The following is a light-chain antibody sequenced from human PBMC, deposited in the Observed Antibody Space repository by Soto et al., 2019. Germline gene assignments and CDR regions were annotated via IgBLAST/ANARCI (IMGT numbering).Light chain of an antibody. CDR3: QHYGTSPPDT. Sequence: EIVLTQSPGTLSLSPGERATLSCRASQSVGSGYLAWFQQKAGQTPRLLIYGTSHRPTYIPDRFSGSGSGTDFTLTISRGEPEDFAVYYCQHYGTSPPDTFGQGTRLEIK. J-gene: IGKJ2*01. CDR2: GTS. V-gene: IGKV3-20*01. CDR1: QSVGSGY.